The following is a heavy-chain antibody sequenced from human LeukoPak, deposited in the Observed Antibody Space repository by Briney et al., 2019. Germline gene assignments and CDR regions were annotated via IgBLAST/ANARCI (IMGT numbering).Heavy chain of an antibody. V-gene: IGHV3-64*01. D-gene: IGHD2-2*02. CDR3: ARQRGLYDY. Sequence: GGSLRLSXAASGFTFSSYAMHWVGQAPGKGLEYVSAISSNGGSTYYANSVKGRFTISRDNSKNTLYLQMGSLRAEDMAVYYCARQRGLYDYWGQGTLVTVSS. CDR2: ISSNGGST. CDR1: GFTFSSYA. J-gene: IGHJ4*02.